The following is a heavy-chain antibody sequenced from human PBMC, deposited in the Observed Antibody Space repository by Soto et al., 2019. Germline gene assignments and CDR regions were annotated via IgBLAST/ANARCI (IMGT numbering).Heavy chain of an antibody. CDR3: ARGRSGGYSGYEFLIGSYYYYYYMDV. Sequence: SETLSLTCAVYGGSFSGYYWSWIRQPPGKGLEWIGEINHSGSTNYNPSLKSRVTISVDTSKNQFSLKLSSVTAADTAVYYCARGRSGGYSGYEFLIGSYYYYYYMDVWDKGTTVTVSS. CDR2: INHSGST. CDR1: GGSFSGYY. V-gene: IGHV4-34*01. J-gene: IGHJ6*03. D-gene: IGHD5-12*01.